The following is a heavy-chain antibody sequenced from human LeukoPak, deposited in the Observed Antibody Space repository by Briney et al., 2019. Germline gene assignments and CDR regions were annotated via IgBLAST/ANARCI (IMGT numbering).Heavy chain of an antibody. J-gene: IGHJ3*02. CDR1: GGSISSYY. CDR2: IYYSGST. V-gene: IGHV4-59*08. Sequence: PSETLSLTCTASGGSISSYYWSWIRQPPGKGLEWIGYIYYSGSTNYNPSLKSRVTISVDTSKNQFSLKLSSVTAADTAVYYCARGGWYNAFDIWGQGTMVTVSS. CDR3: ARGGWYNAFDI. D-gene: IGHD6-19*01.